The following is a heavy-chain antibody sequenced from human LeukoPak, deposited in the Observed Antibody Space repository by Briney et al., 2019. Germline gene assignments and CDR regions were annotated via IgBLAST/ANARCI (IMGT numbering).Heavy chain of an antibody. CDR3: AREWSGWEDGYFDY. D-gene: IGHD6-19*01. CDR2: ISSSSSYI. V-gene: IGHV3-21*01. J-gene: IGHJ4*02. CDR1: GFTFSSYS. Sequence: GGSLRLSCAASGFTFSSYSMNWVRQAPGKGLEWVSSISSSSSYIYYADSVEGRFTISRDNAKNSLYLQMNSLRAEDTAVYYCAREWSGWEDGYFDYWGQGTLVTVSS.